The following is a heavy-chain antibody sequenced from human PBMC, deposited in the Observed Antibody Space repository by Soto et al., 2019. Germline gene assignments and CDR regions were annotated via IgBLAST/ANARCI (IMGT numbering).Heavy chain of an antibody. J-gene: IGHJ6*02. CDR1: GGSISSGGYY. D-gene: IGHD3-3*01. Sequence: QVQLQESGPGLVKPSQTLSLTCTVSGGSISSGGYYWSWIRQRPGKGLEWIGYIYYSESTYYNPSLKSRVTRSVDTSKNPCSMKLSSVTAADTAVDYYARVFGLGGMDVWGQGTTVTVSS. V-gene: IGHV4-31*03. CDR3: ARVFGLGGMDV. CDR2: IYYSEST.